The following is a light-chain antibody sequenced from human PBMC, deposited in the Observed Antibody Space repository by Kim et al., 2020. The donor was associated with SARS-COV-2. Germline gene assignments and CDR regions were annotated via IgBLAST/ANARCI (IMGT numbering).Light chain of an antibody. Sequence: QSALTQPASVSGSPGQTITISCTGTSSDVGGYKFVSWYQQHPGKAPKVIIYDVSNRPSGVSNRFSGSKSGNAASLTISGLQAEDEADYFCTSYTSSSTYVFGTGTKVTVL. CDR2: DVS. V-gene: IGLV2-14*03. CDR3: TSYTSSSTYV. CDR1: SSDVGGYKF. J-gene: IGLJ1*01.